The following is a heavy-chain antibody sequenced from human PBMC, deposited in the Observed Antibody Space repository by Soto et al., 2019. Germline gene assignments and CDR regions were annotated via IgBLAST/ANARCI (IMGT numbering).Heavy chain of an antibody. V-gene: IGHV3-7*05. CDR2: IKEDGSEK. CDR1: GFTFSGYW. CDR3: TSGGKNYFDN. Sequence: EVQVVESGGELVQPGGSLRLSCAASGFTFSGYWMSWVRQAPGKGLEWVASIKEDGSEKYYLDSVKGRCSISRDNAKNSLYLQMNSLRAEETAVYYCTSGGKNYFDNWGQGTLVTVSS. J-gene: IGHJ4*02.